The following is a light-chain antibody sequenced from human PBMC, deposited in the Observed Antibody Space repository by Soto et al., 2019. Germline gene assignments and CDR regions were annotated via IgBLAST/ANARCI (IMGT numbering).Light chain of an antibody. V-gene: IGKV4-1*01. CDR1: QSVLYSSNNKNY. Sequence: DIVMTQSPDSLAVSLGERATINCKSSQSVLYSSNNKNYLAWYQQKPGQPPKLLIYWASTRESGVPDRFSGSGSGTDFTLPIGSLQAEDVAFYYCQQYYSTLITFGQGTRVEI. J-gene: IGKJ5*01. CDR2: WAS. CDR3: QQYYSTLIT.